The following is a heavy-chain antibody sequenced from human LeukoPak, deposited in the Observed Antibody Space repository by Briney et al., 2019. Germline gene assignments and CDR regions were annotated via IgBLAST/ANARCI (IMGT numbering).Heavy chain of an antibody. CDR2: IYHSGST. J-gene: IGHJ4*02. CDR3: ARAGSVGDYFYGHAAYYLDY. D-gene: IGHD3-22*01. Sequence: SQTLSLTCTVSGGSISSGGYSWSWIRQPPGKGLEWIGYIYHSGSTYYIPALKTRVTISVDRSKTPFSLTMSSVTAVDTAVYYCARAGSVGDYFYGHAAYYLDYWGQGNLVTVSS. CDR1: GGSISSGGYS. V-gene: IGHV4-30-2*01.